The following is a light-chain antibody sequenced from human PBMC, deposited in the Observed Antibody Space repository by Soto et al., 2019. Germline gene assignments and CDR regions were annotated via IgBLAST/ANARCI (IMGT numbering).Light chain of an antibody. V-gene: IGKV3-11*01. J-gene: IGKJ4*01. CDR3: QQSYSMPLT. Sequence: PGERATLSCRASRSVSSYLAWYQQKPGQAPRLLIFDASSRATGIPDRFRGSGSGTDFTLTISSLQPEDFATYYCQQSYSMPLTFGGGTKVDIK. CDR2: DAS. CDR1: RSVSSY.